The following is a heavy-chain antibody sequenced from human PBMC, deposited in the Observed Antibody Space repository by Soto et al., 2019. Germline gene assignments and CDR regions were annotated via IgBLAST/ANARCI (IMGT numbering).Heavy chain of an antibody. CDR1: GGTFNSYA. V-gene: IGHV1-69*06. D-gene: IGHD6-19*01. J-gene: IGHJ2*01. Sequence: QVQLVQSGAEVKKPGSSVKVSCKASGGTFNSYALTWVRQAPGHGLEWMGGIIPIFRTTNYAQKFQGRVTITANRSTSTAYLELSSLRSDDTAVHYCGRVLQPPYGSGWRRLYWYFDLWGRGTLVTVSS. CDR2: IIPIFRTT. CDR3: GRVLQPPYGSGWRRLYWYFDL.